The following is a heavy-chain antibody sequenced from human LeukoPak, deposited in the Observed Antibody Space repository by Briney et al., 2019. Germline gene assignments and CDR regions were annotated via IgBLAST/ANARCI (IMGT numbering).Heavy chain of an antibody. J-gene: IGHJ4*02. V-gene: IGHV4-34*01. CDR2: INHSGST. CDR3: ARVYSYGFSSVNR. Sequence: PSETLSLTCAVYGGSFSNYYWSWIRQPPGEGLGWIGEINHSGSTNHNPSLKSRVTISIDMSKNQFSLKLSSVTAADTAIYYCARVYSYGFSSVNRWGQGTLVTVSS. CDR1: GGSFSNYY. D-gene: IGHD5-18*01.